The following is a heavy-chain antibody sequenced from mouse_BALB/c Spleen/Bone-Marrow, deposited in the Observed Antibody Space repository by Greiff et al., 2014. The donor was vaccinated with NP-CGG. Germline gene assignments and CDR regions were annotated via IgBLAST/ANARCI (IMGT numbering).Heavy chain of an antibody. V-gene: IGHV2-2*02. J-gene: IGHJ3*01. CDR3: ARRGGTTTPFAY. D-gene: IGHD1-1*01. CDR2: IWSGGST. CDR1: GFSLTSYG. Sequence: QVQLQQSGPGLVQPSQSLSITCTVSGFSLTSYGVHWARQSPGKGLEWLGVIWSGGSTDYNAAFISRLSVSKDNSKSQVFFKMKSLQANDTAIYYCARRGGTTTPFAYWGQGTLVTFSA.